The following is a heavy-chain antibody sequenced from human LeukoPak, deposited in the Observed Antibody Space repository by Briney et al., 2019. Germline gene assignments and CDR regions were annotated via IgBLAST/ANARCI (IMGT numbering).Heavy chain of an antibody. V-gene: IGHV4-59*10. CDR1: GYSISSGYY. J-gene: IGHJ6*03. Sequence: PSGTLSLTCAVSGYSISSGYYWGWIRQPAGKGLEWIGRIYTSGSTNYNPSLKSRVTMSVDTSKNQFSLKLSSVTAADTAVYYCARYSLVYYYYMDVWGKGTTVTVSS. CDR2: IYTSGST. CDR3: ARYSLVYYYYMDV. D-gene: IGHD2-8*02.